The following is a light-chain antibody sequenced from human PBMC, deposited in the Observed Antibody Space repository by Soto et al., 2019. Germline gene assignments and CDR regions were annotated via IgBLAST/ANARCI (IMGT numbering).Light chain of an antibody. J-gene: IGLJ2*01. V-gene: IGLV1-44*01. CDR3: AAWDDSLTGVV. CDR1: SSNIGTNT. Sequence: QSVLTQPPSASGTPGQRVTISCSGSSSNIGTNTVNWYYQLPGTAPKLLIYRNNQRPSGVPDRFSGSKSGTSASLAISGLQSEDEGDYYCAAWDDSLTGVVFGGGTQLTVL. CDR2: RNN.